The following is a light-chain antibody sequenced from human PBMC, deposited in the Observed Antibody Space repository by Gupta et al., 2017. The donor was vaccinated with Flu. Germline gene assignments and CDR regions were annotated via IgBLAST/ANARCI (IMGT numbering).Light chain of an antibody. V-gene: IGLV3-21*02. CDR1: SIGSKS. Sequence: SYVLPQPPPGPVPPGRTARITCGGNSIGSKSVHWYQQTPVQAPALVLYDYNDRPSGTPERFAGSNSGNTATLTSSRVEAGEEADYYCQVGDTSTDILYVFGTGTKVTVL. J-gene: IGLJ1*01. CDR3: QVGDTSTDILYV. CDR2: DYN.